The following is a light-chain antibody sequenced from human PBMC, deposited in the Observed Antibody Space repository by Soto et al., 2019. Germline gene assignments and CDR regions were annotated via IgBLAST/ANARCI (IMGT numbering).Light chain of an antibody. CDR2: GQS. J-gene: IGKJ1*01. CDR1: QSITYGY. V-gene: IGKV3-20*01. CDR3: QXYGSSPPT. Sequence: VLTQSPGTLSLSPGDRATLSCRASQSITYGYLAWYQHKPGQAPRLLIFGQSSRASGIPDRLSGGGSGTDLSLTISRLEPEDFAVYFCQXYGSSPPTCGQGTKVDIK.